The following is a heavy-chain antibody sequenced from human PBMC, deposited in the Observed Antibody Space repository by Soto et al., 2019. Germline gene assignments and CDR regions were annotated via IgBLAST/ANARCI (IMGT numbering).Heavy chain of an antibody. D-gene: IGHD3-16*02. Sequence: QVQLQESGPGLVKPSQTLSLTCTVSGGSISSGDYYWSWIRQPPGKGLEWIGYIYYSGSTYYNPSLKSRVTIAVDTSKNQFSLKLSSVTAADTAVYYWAGTTFGGVIDGGDYFDYWGQGTLVTVSS. CDR2: IYYSGST. CDR3: AGTTFGGVIDGGDYFDY. CDR1: GGSISSGDYY. J-gene: IGHJ4*02. V-gene: IGHV4-30-4*01.